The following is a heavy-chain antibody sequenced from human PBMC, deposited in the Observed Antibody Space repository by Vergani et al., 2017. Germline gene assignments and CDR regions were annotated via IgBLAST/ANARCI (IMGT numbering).Heavy chain of an antibody. CDR1: GFTFSSYS. D-gene: IGHD2-2*01. V-gene: IGHV3-48*04. J-gene: IGHJ6*03. CDR2: ISSSISTI. Sequence: EVQMVESGGGLVQPGGSLRLSCAASGFTFSSYSMNWVRQAPGKGLEWVSYISSSISTIYYADSVKGRFTISRDNAKNSLYLQMNSLRAEDTAVDYCARGPVVPACCRPYYYYYYMDVWGKGTTVTVSS. CDR3: ARGPVVPACCRPYYYYYYMDV.